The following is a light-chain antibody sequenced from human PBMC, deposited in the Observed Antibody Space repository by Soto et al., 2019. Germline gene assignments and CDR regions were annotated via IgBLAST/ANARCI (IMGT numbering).Light chain of an antibody. CDR3: QQYGSSPWT. Sequence: EIVLTQSPGTLSLSPVERATLSFRASQSVSSSYLAWYQQKPGQAPRLLIYGASSRATGIPDRFSGSGSGTDFTLTISRLEPEDFAVYYCQQYGSSPWTFGQGTKVDIK. J-gene: IGKJ1*01. CDR1: QSVSSSY. V-gene: IGKV3-20*01. CDR2: GAS.